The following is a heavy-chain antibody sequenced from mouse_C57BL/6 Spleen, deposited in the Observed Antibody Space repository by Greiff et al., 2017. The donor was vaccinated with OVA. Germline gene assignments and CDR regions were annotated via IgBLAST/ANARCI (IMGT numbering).Heavy chain of an antibody. V-gene: IGHV14-4*01. CDR1: AFNIKDDY. D-gene: IGHD1-1*01. CDR3: TFTTMYAMDY. Sequence: VQLQQSGAELVRPGASVKLSCTASAFNIKDDYMHWVKQRPEQGLEWIGWIDPENGDTEYASKFQGKATITADTSSNTAYLQLSSLTSEDTAVYYCTFTTMYAMDYWGQGTSVTVSS. J-gene: IGHJ4*01. CDR2: IDPENGDT.